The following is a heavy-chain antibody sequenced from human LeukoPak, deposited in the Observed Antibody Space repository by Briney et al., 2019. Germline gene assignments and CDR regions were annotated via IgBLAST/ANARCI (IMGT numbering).Heavy chain of an antibody. D-gene: IGHD5/OR15-5a*01. V-gene: IGHV1-2*06. Sequence: ASVKVSCKASGYTFTGYYMHWVRQAPGQGLEWMGRINPNSGGTNYVQKFQGRVTMTRDTSISTAYMELSRLRSDDTAVYYCARLRALLRSCCGMDVWGQGTTVTVSS. CDR2: INPNSGGT. J-gene: IGHJ6*02. CDR3: ARLRALLRSCCGMDV. CDR1: GYTFTGYY.